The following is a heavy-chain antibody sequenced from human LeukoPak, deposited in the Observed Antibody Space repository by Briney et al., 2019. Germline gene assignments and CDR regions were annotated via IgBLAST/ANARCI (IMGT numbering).Heavy chain of an antibody. V-gene: IGHV4-39*07. CDR2: IYYSGST. D-gene: IGHD6-13*01. CDR1: GGSISSSNYY. J-gene: IGHJ4*02. CDR3: ARGVRRSSSWRPYFDY. Sequence: SETLSLTCTVSGGSISSSNYYWGWIRQPPGKGLEWIGSIYYSGSTYYSPSLKSRVTISVDTSKNQFSLKLSSVTAADTAVYYCARGVRRSSSWRPYFDYWGQGTLVTVSS.